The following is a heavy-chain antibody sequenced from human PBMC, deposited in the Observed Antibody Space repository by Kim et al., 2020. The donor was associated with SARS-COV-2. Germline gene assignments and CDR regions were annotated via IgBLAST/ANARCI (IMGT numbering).Heavy chain of an antibody. CDR2: IIPIFGTA. V-gene: IGHV1-69*13. CDR1: GGTFSSYA. CDR3: ARGSPGEYCGGDCYTLGYFDL. J-gene: IGHJ2*01. D-gene: IGHD2-21*02. Sequence: SVKVSCKASGGTFSSYAISWVRQAPGQGLEWMGGIIPIFGTANYAQKFQGRVTITADESTSTAYMELSSLRSEDTAVYYCARGSPGEYCGGDCYTLGYFDLWGRGTLVTVSS.